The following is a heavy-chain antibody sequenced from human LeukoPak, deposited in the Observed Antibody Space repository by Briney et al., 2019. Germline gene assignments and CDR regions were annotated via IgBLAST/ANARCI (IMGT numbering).Heavy chain of an antibody. D-gene: IGHD3-22*01. J-gene: IGHJ6*03. V-gene: IGHV4-39*07. CDR3: AQGSSGYRFYYYYYMDV. CDR1: GGSISSSSYY. CDR2: IYYSGST. Sequence: SETLSLTCTVSGGSISSSSYYWGWIRQPPGKGLEWIGSIYYSGSTYYNPSLKSRVTISVDTSKNQFSLKLSSVTAADTAVYYCAQGSSGYRFYYYYYMDVWGKGTTVTVSS.